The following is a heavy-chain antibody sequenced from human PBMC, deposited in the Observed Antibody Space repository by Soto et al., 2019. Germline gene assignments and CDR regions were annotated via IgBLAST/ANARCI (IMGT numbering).Heavy chain of an antibody. Sequence: VNIACKASGGTFTSYAISLVRQAPGQGLYLMGGIIPIFGTSNYAQKFQGRVTITAXRXXXXAXLXLXXXXSKXTASYYCARDRGDRYGYSVGYWGRGTLVTGSA. CDR1: GGTFTSYA. J-gene: IGHJ4*02. CDR3: ARDRGDRYGYSVGY. V-gene: IGHV1-69*06. D-gene: IGHD5-18*01. CDR2: IIPIFGTS.